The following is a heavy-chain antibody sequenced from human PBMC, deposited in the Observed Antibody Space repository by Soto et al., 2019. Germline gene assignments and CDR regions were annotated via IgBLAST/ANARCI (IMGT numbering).Heavy chain of an antibody. Sequence: GGSLRLSCTASGFTFSYYAMSWFRQAPGKGLEWVGFIRSKAFGGTTEYGGTTEYAASVKGRFTISRDDSKSLAYPQMNSLKTEDTAVYYCSRGGLERSVAWFDPWGQGTLVTVSS. V-gene: IGHV3-49*03. CDR2: IRSKAFGGTTEYGGTT. J-gene: IGHJ5*02. D-gene: IGHD1-1*01. CDR1: GFTFSYYA. CDR3: SRGGLERSVAWFDP.